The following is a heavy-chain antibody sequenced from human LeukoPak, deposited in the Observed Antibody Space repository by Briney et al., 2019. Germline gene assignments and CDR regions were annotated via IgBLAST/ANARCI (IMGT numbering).Heavy chain of an antibody. CDR2: INHSGST. CDR1: GGSFSGYY. D-gene: IGHD4-17*01. J-gene: IGHJ6*03. CDR3: ASGYGDRNYYYYYYMDV. Sequence: SETLSLTCAVYGGSFSGYYWSWIRQPPGKGLEWIGEINHSGSTNYNPSLKSRVTISVDASKNQFSLKLSSVTAADTAVYYCASGYGDRNYYYYYYMDVWGKGTTVTVSS. V-gene: IGHV4-34*01.